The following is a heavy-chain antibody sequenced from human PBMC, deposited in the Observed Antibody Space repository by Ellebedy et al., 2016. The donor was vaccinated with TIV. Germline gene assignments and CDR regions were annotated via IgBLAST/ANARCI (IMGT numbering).Heavy chain of an antibody. CDR3: ATRAQYRASVF. Sequence: GESLKISCAASGFTFSDSSMHWVRQASGKGLEWVGRIRGKGDSYATAYAASVKGRFTISRDDSKNTAYLQMNSLRAEDTAVYYCATRAQYRASVFWGRGTLVTVSS. J-gene: IGHJ4*02. CDR1: GFTFSDSS. V-gene: IGHV3-73*01. CDR2: IRGKGDSYAT. D-gene: IGHD2-2*01.